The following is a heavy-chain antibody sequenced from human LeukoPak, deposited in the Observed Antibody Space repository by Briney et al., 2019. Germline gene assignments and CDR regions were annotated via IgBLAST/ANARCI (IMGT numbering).Heavy chain of an antibody. V-gene: IGHV4-38-2*02. CDR1: GYSISSGFY. CDR3: ARLDDILTGYYPHEYFQH. Sequence: PSETLSLTCTVSGYSISSGFYWGWIRQPPGKGLEWIGSIYHSGNTYYNPSLKSRVTISVETSKNQFSLKLSSVTAADTAVYYCARLDDILTGYYPHEYFQHWGQGTLVTVSS. J-gene: IGHJ1*01. D-gene: IGHD3-9*01. CDR2: IYHSGNT.